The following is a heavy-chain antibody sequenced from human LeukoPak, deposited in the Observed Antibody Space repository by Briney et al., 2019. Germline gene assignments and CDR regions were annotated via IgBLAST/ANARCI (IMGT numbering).Heavy chain of an antibody. V-gene: IGHV4-39*07. D-gene: IGHD3-10*01. J-gene: IGHJ6*03. CDR1: GGSISSYY. Sequence: SETLSLTCTVSGGSISSYYWGWIRQPPGKGLEWIGSMYYSGSTFYNPSLKSRVTILVDTSKNQFSLKLSSVTAADTAVYYCARDYGSGRRYYYMDVWGKGTTVTVSS. CDR3: ARDYGSGRRYYYMDV. CDR2: MYYSGST.